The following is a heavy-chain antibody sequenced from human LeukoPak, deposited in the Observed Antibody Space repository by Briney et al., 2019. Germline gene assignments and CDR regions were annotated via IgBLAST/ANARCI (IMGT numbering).Heavy chain of an antibody. J-gene: IGHJ3*02. CDR1: GYSFTSYW. Sequence: GESLKISCKGSGYSFTSYWIGWVRQMPGKGLEWMGIIYPGDSDTRYSPSFQGQVTISADKSISTAYLQWSSLKASDTAMYYCARRNIYDSSGYYYHDAFDIWGQGTMVTVSS. CDR3: ARRNIYDSSGYYYHDAFDI. D-gene: IGHD3-22*01. CDR2: IYPGDSDT. V-gene: IGHV5-51*01.